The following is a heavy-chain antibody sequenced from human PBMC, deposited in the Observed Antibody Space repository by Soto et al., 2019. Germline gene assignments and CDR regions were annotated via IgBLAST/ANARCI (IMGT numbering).Heavy chain of an antibody. CDR3: ARETVAFDI. V-gene: IGHV3-30-3*01. J-gene: IGHJ3*02. D-gene: IGHD2-21*02. CDR1: GFTFSSHA. CDR2: ISYDGSNK. Sequence: GGSLRLSCAASGFTFSSHAMHWVRQAPGKGLEWVAVISYDGSNKYYADSVKGRFTISRDNSKNTLYLQMNSLRAEDTAVYYCARETVAFDIWGQGTMVTVSS.